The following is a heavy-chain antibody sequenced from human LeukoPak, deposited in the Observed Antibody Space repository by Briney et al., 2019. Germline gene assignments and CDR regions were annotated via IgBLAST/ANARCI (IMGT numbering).Heavy chain of an antibody. V-gene: IGHV3-23*01. Sequence: GGSLRLSCAASGFTFSSYAMSWVRQAPGKGLEWVPAISGSGGSTYYADSVKGRFTISRDNSKNTLYLQMNSLRAEDTAVYYCAKDYRGVVVIFGFDYWGQGTLVTVSS. J-gene: IGHJ4*02. CDR3: AKDYRGVVVIFGFDY. CDR1: GFTFSSYA. CDR2: ISGSGGST. D-gene: IGHD3-22*01.